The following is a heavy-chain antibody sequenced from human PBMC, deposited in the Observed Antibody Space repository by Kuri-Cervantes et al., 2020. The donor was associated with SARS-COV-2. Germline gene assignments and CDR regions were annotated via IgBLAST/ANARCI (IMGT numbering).Heavy chain of an antibody. CDR3: ARLGGYRSGYNWFDP. D-gene: IGHD5-18*01. J-gene: IGHJ5*02. V-gene: IGHV4-34*01. Sequence: SETLSLTCAIYGGSLSGSYWSWIRQSPGKRLEWIGEVNHNGGANYNPSLRSRVTITVDPFKAQFSLNLNSVTDVDTAVDYCARLGGYRSGYNWFDPWGQGTLVTVSS. CDR1: GGSLSGSY. CDR2: VNHNGGA.